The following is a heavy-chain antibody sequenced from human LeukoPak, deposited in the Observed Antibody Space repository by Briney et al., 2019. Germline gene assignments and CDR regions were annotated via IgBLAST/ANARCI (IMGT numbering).Heavy chain of an antibody. J-gene: IGHJ4*02. CDR1: GGSFSGYY. Sequence: SETLSLTCAVYGGSFSGYYWSWIRQPPGKGLEWIGEINHSGSTNYNPSLKSRVTISVDTSKNQFSLKLSSVTAADTAVYYCARFRSSGWYGGNYFDYWVQGTLVTVSS. V-gene: IGHV4-34*01. CDR2: INHSGST. CDR3: ARFRSSGWYGGNYFDY. D-gene: IGHD6-19*01.